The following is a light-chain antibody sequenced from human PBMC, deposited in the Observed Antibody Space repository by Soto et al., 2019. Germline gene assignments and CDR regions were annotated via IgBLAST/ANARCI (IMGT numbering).Light chain of an antibody. J-gene: IGLJ2*01. CDR1: SSDVGGYNY. CDR2: EVS. CDR3: TSYTTSSTLVV. V-gene: IGLV2-14*01. Sequence: QSVLTQPASVSGSPGQSITISCTATSSDVGGYNYVSWYQQHPGKAPKLMIYEVSNRPSGVSNRFSGSKSGNTASLTISGLQAEDEADYYCTSYTTSSTLVVFGGGTKVTVL.